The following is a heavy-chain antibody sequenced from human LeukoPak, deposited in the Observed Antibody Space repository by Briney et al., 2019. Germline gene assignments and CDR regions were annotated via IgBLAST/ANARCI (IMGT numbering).Heavy chain of an antibody. V-gene: IGHV4-30-2*01. CDR1: GGSISSGGYS. J-gene: IGHJ3*02. D-gene: IGHD3-9*01. CDR2: IYHSGST. Sequence: SETLSLTCAVSGGSISSGGYSWSWIRQPPGKGLEWIGYIYHSGSTYYSPSLKSRVTISVDRSKNQFSLKLSSVTAADTAVYYCASSYDILTGYWAFDIWGQGTMVTVSS. CDR3: ASSYDILTGYWAFDI.